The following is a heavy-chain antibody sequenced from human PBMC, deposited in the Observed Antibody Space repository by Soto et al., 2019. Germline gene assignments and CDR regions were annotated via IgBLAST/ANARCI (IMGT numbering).Heavy chain of an antibody. Sequence: PSQTLSLTCVISGDSVSSNSAAWNWIRQSPSRGLEWLGRTYYRSKWYSDYAASVESRITVNPDTSKNHFSLQLNSVTPEDTAVYCCARGEQYSGRIFDYWGQGTLVTVST. CDR1: GDSVSSNSAA. V-gene: IGHV6-1*01. J-gene: IGHJ4*02. CDR2: TYYRSKWYS. CDR3: ARGEQYSGRIFDY. D-gene: IGHD1-26*01.